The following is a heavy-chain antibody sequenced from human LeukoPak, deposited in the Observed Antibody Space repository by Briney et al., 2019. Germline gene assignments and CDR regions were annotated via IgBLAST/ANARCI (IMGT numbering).Heavy chain of an antibody. Sequence: ASVKVSCKASGYTFTSYDISWVRQAPGQGLEWMGWISAYNGNTNYAQKLQGRVTMTTDTSTSTAYMELRSLRSDDTAVYYCARMTSSSGWYRYYFDYWGQGTLVTVSS. CDR3: ARMTSSSGWYRYYFDY. CDR1: GYTFTSYD. V-gene: IGHV1-18*01. D-gene: IGHD6-19*01. CDR2: ISAYNGNT. J-gene: IGHJ4*02.